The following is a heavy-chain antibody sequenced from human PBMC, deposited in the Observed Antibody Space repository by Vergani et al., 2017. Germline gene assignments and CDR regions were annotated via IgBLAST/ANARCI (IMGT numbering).Heavy chain of an antibody. CDR2: IYPGDSDT. D-gene: IGHD6-19*01. Sequence: EVQLVQSGAEVKKPGESLKISCKGSGYSFTSYWIGWVRQMPGKGLEWMGIIYPGDSDTRYSPSFQGQVTISADKSISTAYLQWSSLKASDTAMYYCARHLSNSWQWLAKPDYYYYGMDVWGQGTTVTVSS. J-gene: IGHJ6*02. CDR3: ARHLSNSWQWLAKPDYYYYGMDV. V-gene: IGHV5-51*01. CDR1: GYSFTSYW.